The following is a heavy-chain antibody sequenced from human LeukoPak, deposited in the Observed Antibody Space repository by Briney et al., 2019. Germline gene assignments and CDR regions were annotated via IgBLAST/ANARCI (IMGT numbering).Heavy chain of an antibody. CDR1: GYTFTSYD. Sequence: ASVKVSCKASGYTFTSYDINWVRQTTGQGLEWMGWMNPNSGNTGYAQKFQGRVTMTRDTSTSTVYMELSSLRSEDTAVYYCARDRDYDILPDDYWGQGTLVTVSS. CDR3: ARDRDYDILPDDY. V-gene: IGHV1-8*01. D-gene: IGHD3-9*01. J-gene: IGHJ4*02. CDR2: MNPNSGNT.